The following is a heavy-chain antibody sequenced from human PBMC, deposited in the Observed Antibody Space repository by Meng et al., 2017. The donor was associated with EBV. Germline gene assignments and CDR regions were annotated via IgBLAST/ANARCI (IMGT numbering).Heavy chain of an antibody. CDR2: IIPIFGTA. CDR3: ARAEIAAAGRLDY. Sequence: VQLVQSGAEGKKPGCSVKVSCKASGGTFRSYAISCVRQAPGQGLEWMGGIIPIFGTANYDQRFQGRVTITADESTSTAYMELSSLRSEDTAVYYCARAEIAAAGRLDYWGQGTLVTVSS. V-gene: IGHV1-69*01. J-gene: IGHJ4*02. CDR1: GGTFRSYA. D-gene: IGHD6-13*01.